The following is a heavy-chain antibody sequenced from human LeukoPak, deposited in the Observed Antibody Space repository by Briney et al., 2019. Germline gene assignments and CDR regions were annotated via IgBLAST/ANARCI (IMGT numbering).Heavy chain of an antibody. D-gene: IGHD3-16*01. V-gene: IGHV3-7*01. CDR3: VVGGAGGGYFPN. Sequence: GGSLRLSCAVSDFSFSLSTMSWVRQAAGRGLEWVAKMKEDGSDEKYVDSVKGRFTISRDNAKNSLYLQMNSLRHEDTAVYFCVVGGAGGGYFPNWGQGSLVIVSS. CDR2: MKEDGSDE. CDR1: DFSFSLST. J-gene: IGHJ1*01.